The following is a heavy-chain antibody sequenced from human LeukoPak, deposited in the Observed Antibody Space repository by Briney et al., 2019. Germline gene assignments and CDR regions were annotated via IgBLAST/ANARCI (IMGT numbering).Heavy chain of an antibody. CDR3: AKDNGYSSGWYKEDY. CDR2: ISGDGGST. CDR1: GFTFDDYA. D-gene: IGHD6-19*01. V-gene: IGHV3-43*02. J-gene: IGHJ4*02. Sequence: GGSLRLSCAASGFTFDDYAMQWVRQARGKGVEWVSIISGDGGSTYYADSVKGRFTISRDNSKNSLYLQMNSLRTEDTALYYCAKDNGYSSGWYKEDYWGQGTLVTVSS.